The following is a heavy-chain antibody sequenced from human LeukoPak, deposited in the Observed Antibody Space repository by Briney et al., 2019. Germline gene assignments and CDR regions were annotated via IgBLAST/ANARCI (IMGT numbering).Heavy chain of an antibody. J-gene: IGHJ5*02. D-gene: IGHD5-18*01. CDR3: ASLDTAKQPLANH. CDR2: IREERGQE. V-gene: IGHV3-7*03. CDR1: GLTVSNHW. Sequence: GGSLRLSCVASGLTVSNHWMSWVRQAPGKGLEWVANIREERGQEYYVDSVKGRFTISKNSAKNSLYLQMNTLRVEDTAMYYCASLDTAKQPLANHWGQGTVVTVSS.